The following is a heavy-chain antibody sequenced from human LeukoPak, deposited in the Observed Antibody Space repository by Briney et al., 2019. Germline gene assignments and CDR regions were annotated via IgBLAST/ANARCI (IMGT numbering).Heavy chain of an antibody. V-gene: IGHV4-59*01. J-gene: IGHJ5*02. D-gene: IGHD6-19*01. Sequence: SETLSLTCTVSGGSISSYYWSWIRQPPGKGLEWIGYIYYSGSTNYNPSLKSRFTISVDTSKNQFSLKLSSVTAADTAVYYCARDLGGYSSGWYTGNRFDPWGQGTLVTVSS. CDR3: ARDLGGYSSGWYTGNRFDP. CDR2: IYYSGST. CDR1: GGSISSYY.